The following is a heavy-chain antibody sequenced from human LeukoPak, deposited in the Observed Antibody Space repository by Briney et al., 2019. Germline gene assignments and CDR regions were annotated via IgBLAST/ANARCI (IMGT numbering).Heavy chain of an antibody. CDR1: GFTFSNAW. D-gene: IGHD3-3*01. CDR3: TTGQYSTYYDFWSGYHTFDY. Sequence: KTGGSLRLSCAASGFTFSNAWMSWVRQALGKGLEWVGRIKSKTDGGTTDYAAPVKGRFTISRDDSKNTLYLQMNSLKTEDTAVYYCTTGQYSTYYDFWSGYHTFDYWGQGTLVTVSS. CDR2: IKSKTDGGTT. V-gene: IGHV3-15*01. J-gene: IGHJ4*02.